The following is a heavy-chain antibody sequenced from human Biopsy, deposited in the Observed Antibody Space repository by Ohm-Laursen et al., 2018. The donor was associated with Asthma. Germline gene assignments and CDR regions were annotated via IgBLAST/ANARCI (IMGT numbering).Heavy chain of an antibody. D-gene: IGHD6-19*01. J-gene: IGHJ4*02. V-gene: IGHV3-30*03. CDR1: GFTFSGYG. CDR3: ARESSVAGSSDFDY. CDR2: ISYDGSNK. Sequence: RSLRLSCSASGFTFSGYGMHWVRQAPGKGLEWVAVISYDGSNKYYADSVKGRFTISRDNSKNTLYLQMNSLRAEDTAVYYCARESSVAGSSDFDYWGQGTLVTVSS.